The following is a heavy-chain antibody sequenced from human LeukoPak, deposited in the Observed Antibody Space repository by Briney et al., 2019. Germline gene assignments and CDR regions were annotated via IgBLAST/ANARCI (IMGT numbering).Heavy chain of an antibody. V-gene: IGHV3-48*04. Sequence: GGSLRLSCATSGFSFNRRGMNWVRQPPGKGLEWVSYISPRSKTIFYAESVRGRFAVSRDDAKGSLYLQMHTLRVEDTAVYYCARIDGPTVFTYYMDLWGKGTTVTVAS. CDR3: ARIDGPTVFTYYMDL. J-gene: IGHJ6*03. CDR1: GFSFNRRG. D-gene: IGHD3-16*01. CDR2: ISPRSKTI.